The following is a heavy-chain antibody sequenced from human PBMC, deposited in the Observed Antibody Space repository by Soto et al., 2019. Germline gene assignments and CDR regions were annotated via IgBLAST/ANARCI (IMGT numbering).Heavy chain of an antibody. CDR3: ALIKDCSRTDCYLASFDP. CDR2: IFSNDEK. J-gene: IGHJ5*02. D-gene: IGHD2-2*01. Sequence: SGPTLQKPTETLTLTCTVWVLSLNNGRLGVSWIRQPPGKALEWLAHIFSNDEKSYNTSLKSRLTISKDTSGSQVVLTMTNMDPVDSATYYCALIKDCSRTDCYLASFDPWGQGTLVPVSS. V-gene: IGHV2-26*01. CDR1: VLSLNNGRLG.